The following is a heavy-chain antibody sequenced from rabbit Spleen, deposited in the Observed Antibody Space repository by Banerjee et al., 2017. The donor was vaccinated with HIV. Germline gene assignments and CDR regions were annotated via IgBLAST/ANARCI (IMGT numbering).Heavy chain of an antibody. CDR1: GFDFSGNG. Sequence: QEQLVESGGGLVQPEGSLTLTCKASGFDFSGNGMCWVRQAPGKGLEWIACVYAGSSGSTYSATWAKGRFTISKTSSTTVTLQMTSLTAADTATYFCVRESAYYFNLWGPGTLVTVS. V-gene: IGHV1S45*01. J-gene: IGHJ4*01. CDR2: VYAGSSGST. CDR3: VRESAYYFNL.